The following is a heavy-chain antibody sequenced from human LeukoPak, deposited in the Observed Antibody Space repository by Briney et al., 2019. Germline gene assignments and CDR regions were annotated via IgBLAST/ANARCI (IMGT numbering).Heavy chain of an antibody. Sequence: GGSLRLSCAPSGFTFSSYVMSWVRQAPGKGLEWVSVFYSGGDTHYADSVKGRFTISRDNSKNTLYLQMNSLRAEDTAVYYCARDSTGYWYFDLWGRGTLVSVSS. V-gene: IGHV3-53*01. J-gene: IGHJ2*01. D-gene: IGHD3-3*02. CDR1: GFTFSSYV. CDR2: FYSGGDT. CDR3: ARDSTGYWYFDL.